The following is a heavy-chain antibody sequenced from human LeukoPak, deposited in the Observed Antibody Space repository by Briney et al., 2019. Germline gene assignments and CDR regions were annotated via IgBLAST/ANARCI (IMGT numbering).Heavy chain of an antibody. CDR1: GGSISSSSYY. Sequence: SETLSLTCTVSGGSISSSSYYWGWIRQPPGKGLEWIGSIYYSGSTYYNPSLKSRVTISVDTSKNQFSLKLSSVTAADTAVYYCARPYGSGSYYNNYGMDVWGQGTTVTVSS. D-gene: IGHD3-10*01. J-gene: IGHJ6*02. CDR3: ARPYGSGSYYNNYGMDV. CDR2: IYYSGST. V-gene: IGHV4-39*07.